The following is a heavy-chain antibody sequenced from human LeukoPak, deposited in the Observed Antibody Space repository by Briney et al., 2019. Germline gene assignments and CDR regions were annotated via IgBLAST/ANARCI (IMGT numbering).Heavy chain of an antibody. J-gene: IGHJ3*02. D-gene: IGHD3-22*01. Sequence: PGGSLRLSCAASGFTFSSYGMHWVRQAPGKGLEWVAVISYDGSNKYYADSVKGRFTISRDNSKNTLYLQMNSLRAEDTAVYYCAKDFTMSLDAFDIWGQGTMVIVSS. CDR1: GFTFSSYG. CDR3: AKDFTMSLDAFDI. V-gene: IGHV3-30*18. CDR2: ISYDGSNK.